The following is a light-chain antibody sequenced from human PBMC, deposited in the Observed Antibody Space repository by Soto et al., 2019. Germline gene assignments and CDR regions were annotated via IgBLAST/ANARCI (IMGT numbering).Light chain of an antibody. Sequence: VVTQPPSVSGAPGQRVTISCTGSSSNFGAGNDVQWYQQLPGTAPKLLIFGNNNRPSGVPDRFSGSKSGTSASLAISGLQAEDEADYYCQSYDSSLRGYVFGTGTKLTVL. CDR3: QSYDSSLRGYV. J-gene: IGLJ1*01. CDR1: SSNFGAGND. V-gene: IGLV1-40*01. CDR2: GNN.